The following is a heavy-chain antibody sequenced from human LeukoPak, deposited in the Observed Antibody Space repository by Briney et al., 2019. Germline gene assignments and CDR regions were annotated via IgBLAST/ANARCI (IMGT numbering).Heavy chain of an antibody. J-gene: IGHJ3*02. V-gene: IGHV3-48*03. CDR3: ARDNTEDCFDI. D-gene: IGHD2-15*01. CDR2: ITSSSSSI. Sequence: GGSLRLSCAASGFSFSTYEMNWVRQAPGRGLEWVSKITSSSSSIYYADSVKGRFTISRDNAKNSLYLQMNSLRSEYTAVYYCARDNTEDCFDIWGQGTLVTVSS. CDR1: GFSFSTYE.